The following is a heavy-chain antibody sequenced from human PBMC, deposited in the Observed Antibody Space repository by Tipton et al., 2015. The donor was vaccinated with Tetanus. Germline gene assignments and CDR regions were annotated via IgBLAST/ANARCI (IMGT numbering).Heavy chain of an antibody. V-gene: IGHV4-59*01. CDR3: ARQWQLVYFDS. CDR2: NYYSGSA. D-gene: IGHD6-6*01. Sequence: TLSLTCTVSGGSLSGYYWNWIRQSPGKGLEWIGYNYYSGSAIYNPSLKSRVTISLDTSKNQISLRLNSVTAADTAVYYCARQWQLVYFDSWGQGTRVTVSS. CDR1: GGSLSGYY. J-gene: IGHJ4*02.